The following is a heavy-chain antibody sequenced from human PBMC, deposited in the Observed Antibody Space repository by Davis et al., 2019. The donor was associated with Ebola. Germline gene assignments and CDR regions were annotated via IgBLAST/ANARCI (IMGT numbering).Heavy chain of an antibody. V-gene: IGHV4-4*07. Sequence: SETLSLTCTVSGGSISSYYWSWIRQPAGKGLEWIGRIYTSGSTNYNPSLKSRVTMSVDTSKNQFSLKLSSVTAADTAVYYCARDGDYYDSSGYYYLYFDLWGRGTLVTVSS. CDR1: GGSISSYY. CDR3: ARDGDYYDSSGYYYLYFDL. CDR2: IYTSGST. J-gene: IGHJ2*01. D-gene: IGHD3-22*01.